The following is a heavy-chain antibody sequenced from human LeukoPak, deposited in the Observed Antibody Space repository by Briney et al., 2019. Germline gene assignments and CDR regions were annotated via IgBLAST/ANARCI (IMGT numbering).Heavy chain of an antibody. CDR3: ARDMYSSSWYSANWFDP. Sequence: GGSLRLSCAASGFTFSSYAMSRVRQAPGKGLEWVSAISGSGGSTYYADSVKGRFTISRDNAKNSLYLQMNSLRAEDTAVYYCARDMYSSSWYSANWFDPWGQGTLVTVSS. J-gene: IGHJ5*02. CDR1: GFTFSSYA. V-gene: IGHV3-23*01. D-gene: IGHD6-13*01. CDR2: ISGSGGST.